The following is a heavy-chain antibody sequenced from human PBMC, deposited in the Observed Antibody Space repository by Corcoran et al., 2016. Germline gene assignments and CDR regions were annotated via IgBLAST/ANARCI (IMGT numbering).Heavy chain of an antibody. CDR1: GFTLSSYG. Sequence: QVQLVESRGGVYQPRRSLRLSCAASGFTLSSYGMHGVRQAPGKGLEWVALIWYDGSDKYDADSVKGRFTIARDNSKNTLYLQMNSRRAECTSVYYCAIDRRAMVTPEAFDFWGQGTLVTVSS. CDR2: IWYDGSDK. CDR3: AIDRRAMVTPEAFDF. D-gene: IGHD5-18*01. J-gene: IGHJ4*02. V-gene: IGHV3-33*01.